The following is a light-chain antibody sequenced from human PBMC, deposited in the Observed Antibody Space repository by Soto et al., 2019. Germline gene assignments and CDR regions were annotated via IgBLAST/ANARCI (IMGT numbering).Light chain of an antibody. J-gene: IGKJ4*01. CDR2: GAS. CDR1: QSVSSSY. CDR3: QQYGSSQGLT. Sequence: EIVLTQSPGTLSLSPGERATLSCRASQSVSSSYLAWYQQTPGQAPRLLIYGASSRATGIPDRFSGSGSGTDFTLTISRLEPEDFAVYYCQQYGSSQGLTFGGGTKVEIK. V-gene: IGKV3-20*01.